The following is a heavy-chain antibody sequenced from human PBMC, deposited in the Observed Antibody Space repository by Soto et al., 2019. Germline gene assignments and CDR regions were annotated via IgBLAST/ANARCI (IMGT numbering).Heavy chain of an antibody. J-gene: IGHJ5*02. D-gene: IGHD2-2*01. CDR3: ATRDPYRSRTSCYSTWFDP. CDR1: GYTLTELS. Sequence: ASVKVSCKVSGYTLTELSMHWVRQAPGKGFEWMGGFDPEDGETIYAQKFQGRVTMTEDTSTDTAYMELSSLRSEDTAVYYCATRDPYRSRTSCYSTWFDPWGQGTLVTVSS. CDR2: FDPEDGET. V-gene: IGHV1-24*01.